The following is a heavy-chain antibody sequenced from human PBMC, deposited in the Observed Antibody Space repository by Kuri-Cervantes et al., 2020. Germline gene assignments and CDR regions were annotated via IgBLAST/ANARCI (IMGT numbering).Heavy chain of an antibody. CDR2: IYHSGST. CDR3: ATAGDDSSGYLRFDP. Sequence: SETLSLTCAVSGGSISSGGYSWSWIRQPPGKGLEWIGYIYHSGSTYYNPSLKSRVTISVDRSKNQFSLKLSSVTAAATAVYYCATAGDDSSGYLRFDPWGQGTLVTVSS. CDR1: GGSISSGGYS. D-gene: IGHD3-22*01. J-gene: IGHJ5*02. V-gene: IGHV4-30-2*01.